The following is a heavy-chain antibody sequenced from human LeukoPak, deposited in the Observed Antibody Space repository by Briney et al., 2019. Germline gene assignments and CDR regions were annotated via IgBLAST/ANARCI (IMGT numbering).Heavy chain of an antibody. CDR1: GYTITGHY. J-gene: IGHJ4*02. V-gene: IGHV1-2*02. CDR3: ARVSEAPT. Sequence: GASVKVSCKASGYTITGHYMHWVRQAPGQGLEWMGWIGPKSGGTNYAQKFEGRVTMTGDTSISTAYMELKRLTSDDTAVYYCARVSEAPTWGQGALVTVSS. CDR2: IGPKSGGT.